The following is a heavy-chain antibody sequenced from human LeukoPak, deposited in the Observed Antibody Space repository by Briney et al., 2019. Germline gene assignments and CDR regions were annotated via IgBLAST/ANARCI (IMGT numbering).Heavy chain of an antibody. Sequence: PSETLSLTCTDSGGSISSSSYYWGWIRQPPGKGLEWIGSIYYSGSTYYNPSLKSRVTISVDTSKNQLSLKLSSVTAADTAVYYCARAKITMVRGNRFWFDPWGQGTLVTVSS. D-gene: IGHD3-10*01. J-gene: IGHJ5*02. CDR3: ARAKITMVRGNRFWFDP. CDR2: IYYSGST. V-gene: IGHV4-39*01. CDR1: GGSISSSSYY.